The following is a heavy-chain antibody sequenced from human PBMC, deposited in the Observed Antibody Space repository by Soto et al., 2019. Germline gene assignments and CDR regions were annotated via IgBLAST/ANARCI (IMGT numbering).Heavy chain of an antibody. V-gene: IGHV1-24*01. Sequence: QVQLVQSGAEVKKPGASVKVSCKVSGYTLTELSMHWVRQAPGKGLEWMGGFDPEDGETIYAQKFQGRVTMTEDTSTDTAYMELSSLRSEDTAVYYCATDLDIVATMGWRASPRNDYWGQGTLVTVSS. CDR1: GYTLTELS. J-gene: IGHJ4*02. D-gene: IGHD5-12*01. CDR2: FDPEDGET. CDR3: ATDLDIVATMGWRASPRNDY.